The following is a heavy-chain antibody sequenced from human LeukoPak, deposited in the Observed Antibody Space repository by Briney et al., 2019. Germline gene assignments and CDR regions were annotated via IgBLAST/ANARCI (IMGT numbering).Heavy chain of an antibody. V-gene: IGHV3-23*01. Sequence: GGSLRLSCAASGFTFSRYAMTWVRQAPGKGLEWVSVISDSGGSTYYVDSVKGRFTISRDNSKNTLYLQLNSLRAEDTAVYYCAKALYDSSAYTFDYWGQGTLVTVSS. CDR2: ISDSGGST. J-gene: IGHJ4*02. CDR1: GFTFSRYA. D-gene: IGHD3-22*01. CDR3: AKALYDSSAYTFDY.